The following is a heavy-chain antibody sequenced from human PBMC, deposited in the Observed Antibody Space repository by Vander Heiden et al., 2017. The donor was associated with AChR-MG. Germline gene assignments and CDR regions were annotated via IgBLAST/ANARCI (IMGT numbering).Heavy chain of an antibody. D-gene: IGHD4-17*01. V-gene: IGHV3-23*01. CDR2: ISGSGGST. J-gene: IGHJ4*02. CDR3: AKDTVLNVDYGAVQYYFDY. CDR1: GFTFSSYA. Sequence: EVQLLESGGGLVQPGGSLSLSCAASGFTFSSYAMGWVRQAPGKGLEWGSAISGSGGSTYYAEQVKGRVTISRDNSKNTLYLQMKSLRAEETAVYYCAKDTVLNVDYGAVQYYFDYWGQGSLVTVSS.